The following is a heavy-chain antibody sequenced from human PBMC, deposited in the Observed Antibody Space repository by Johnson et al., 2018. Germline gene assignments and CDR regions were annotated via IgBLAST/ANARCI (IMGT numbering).Heavy chain of an antibody. CDR2: VYSGGPT. CDR1: GFTVSNHY. Sequence: VQLVESGGGLVQPGGSLRLSCVVSGFTVSNHYMSWVRHSPGTGLEWVSIVYSGGPTFYRESVMGRFTISRDNSKNTLYLQMNSPRPEDTALYYCTITLTRGHFAYWGQGTLVTVSS. V-gene: IGHV3-66*02. D-gene: IGHD4-17*01. J-gene: IGHJ4*02. CDR3: TITLTRGHFAY.